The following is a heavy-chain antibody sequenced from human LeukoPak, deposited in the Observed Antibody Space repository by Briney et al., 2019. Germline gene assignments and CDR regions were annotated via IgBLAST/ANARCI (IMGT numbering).Heavy chain of an antibody. J-gene: IGHJ4*02. Sequence: PGGSLRLSCTASGFTFSSYTMNWVRQAPGKGLEWVSSISSSSSNIYNADSVKGRFTISRDNAKNSLVLRMDSLRAEDTALYYCVSSSYYDSGGPPRDYWGQETLVIVSS. CDR1: GFTFSSYT. D-gene: IGHD3-22*01. V-gene: IGHV3-21*04. CDR2: ISSSSSNI. CDR3: VSSSYYDSGGPPRDY.